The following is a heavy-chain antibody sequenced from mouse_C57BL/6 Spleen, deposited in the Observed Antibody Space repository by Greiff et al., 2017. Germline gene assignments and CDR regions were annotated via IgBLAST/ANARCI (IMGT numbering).Heavy chain of an antibody. CDR2: ISYDGSN. J-gene: IGHJ1*03. CDR1: GYSITSGYY. V-gene: IGHV3-6*01. Sequence: EVQLVESGPGLVKPSPSLSLTCSVTGYSITSGYYWNWIRQFPGNKLEWMGYISYDGSNNYNPSLKNRISITRDTSKNQFFLKLNSVTTEDTATYSCAASSLFYWYFDDWGTGTTVTVSS. D-gene: IGHD1-1*01. CDR3: AASSLFYWYFDD.